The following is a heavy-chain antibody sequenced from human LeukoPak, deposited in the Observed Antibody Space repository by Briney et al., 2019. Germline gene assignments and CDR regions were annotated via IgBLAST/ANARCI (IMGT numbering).Heavy chain of an antibody. Sequence: GGSLRLSCAASGFTFSSYWMSWVRQAPGKGLEWVANIKQDGSEKYYVDSVKGRFTISRDNAKNSLYLQMNSLRAEDTAVYYCASSLLRYFGGFDTWGQGTMVTVSS. CDR3: ASSLLRYFGGFDT. D-gene: IGHD3-9*01. CDR1: GFTFSSYW. V-gene: IGHV3-7*01. CDR2: IKQDGSEK. J-gene: IGHJ3*02.